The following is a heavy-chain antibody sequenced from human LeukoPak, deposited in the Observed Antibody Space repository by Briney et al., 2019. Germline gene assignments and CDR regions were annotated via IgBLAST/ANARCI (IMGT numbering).Heavy chain of an antibody. CDR1: GFTVSSNF. Sequence: GGSLRLSCAASGFTVSSNFMSWVRQAPGKGLEWVSAIYTGGSTYYAGSVKGRFTISRDNSKNTLYLQMNSLRAEDTAVYYCARNLYYYDSSGYYYYWGQGTLVTVSS. CDR2: IYTGGST. CDR3: ARNLYYYDSSGYYYY. V-gene: IGHV3-66*01. J-gene: IGHJ4*02. D-gene: IGHD3-22*01.